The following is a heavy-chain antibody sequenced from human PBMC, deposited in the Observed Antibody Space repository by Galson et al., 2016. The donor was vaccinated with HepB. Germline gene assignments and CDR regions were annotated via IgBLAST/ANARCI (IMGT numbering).Heavy chain of an antibody. V-gene: IGHV1-18*01. CDR3: ARDDGGTVTPEY. J-gene: IGHJ4*02. CDR1: GYTFTNNG. Sequence: SVKVSCKASGYTFTNNGISWVRQAPGQRLEWMGRISGYNGNTNYAQKLQGRVTMTTDTSTSTAYMELRSLRSDDTAVYYCARDDGGTVTPEYWGQGTLVTVSS. D-gene: IGHD1-14*01. CDR2: ISGYNGNT.